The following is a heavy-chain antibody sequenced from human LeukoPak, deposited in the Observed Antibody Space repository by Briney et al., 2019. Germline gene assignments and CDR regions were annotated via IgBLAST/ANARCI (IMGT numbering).Heavy chain of an antibody. CDR3: AKDQTHHSYGSYFDY. CDR1: GFTFSSYG. V-gene: IGHV3-23*01. CDR2: ISSSGGST. J-gene: IGHJ4*02. D-gene: IGHD5-18*01. Sequence: GGSLRLSCAASGFTFSSYGMSWVRQAPGKGLEWVSAISSSGGSTYYADSVKGRFTISRDNSKNTLYLQMNSLRAEDTAVYYCAKDQTHHSYGSYFDYWGQGTLVTVSS.